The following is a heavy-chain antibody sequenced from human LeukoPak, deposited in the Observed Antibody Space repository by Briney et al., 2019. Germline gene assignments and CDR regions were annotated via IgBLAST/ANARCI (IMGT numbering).Heavy chain of an antibody. CDR2: ISGSSSPI. Sequence: GGSLRLSCAASGFTFSSYSMTWVRQAPGKGLEWVSYISGSSSPIYYADSVKGRVTISRDNAKDSLYLQMTSLRDEDTAVYYCARVSGSYYFDYWGQGTLVTVSP. CDR3: ARVSGSYYFDY. V-gene: IGHV3-48*02. D-gene: IGHD3-10*01. CDR1: GFTFSSYS. J-gene: IGHJ4*02.